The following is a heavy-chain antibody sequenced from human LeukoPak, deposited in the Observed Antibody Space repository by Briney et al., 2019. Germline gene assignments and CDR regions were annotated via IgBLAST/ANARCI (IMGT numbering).Heavy chain of an antibody. Sequence: ASVKVSCKASGYTFTSYGISWVLQAPGQALEWMGWISAYNGNTNYAQKLPCRVTMTTDKSTSTAYMELRSLRSDDTAVYYCAREEYQLLFPGGNWFDPWGQGTLVTVSS. CDR1: GYTFTSYG. CDR2: ISAYNGNT. V-gene: IGHV1-18*01. D-gene: IGHD2-2*01. CDR3: AREEYQLLFPGGNWFDP. J-gene: IGHJ5*02.